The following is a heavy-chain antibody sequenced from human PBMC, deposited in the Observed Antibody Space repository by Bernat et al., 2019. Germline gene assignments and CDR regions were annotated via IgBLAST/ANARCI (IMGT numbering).Heavy chain of an antibody. J-gene: IGHJ4*02. V-gene: IGHV3-30-3*01. CDR1: GFTFSSYA. Sequence: QLQLVESGGGVAQPGRSLRPSCAASGFTFSSYAMHWVRQAPGKGLEWVAVISYDGSNKYYADSVKGRFTISRDNSKNTLYLQMNSLRAEDTAVYYCAAAVGYWGQGTLVTVSS. CDR2: ISYDGSNK. CDR3: AAAVGY. D-gene: IGHD6-13*01.